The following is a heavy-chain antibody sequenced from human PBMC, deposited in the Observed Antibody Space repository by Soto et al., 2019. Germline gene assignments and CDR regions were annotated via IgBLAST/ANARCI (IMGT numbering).Heavy chain of an antibody. V-gene: IGHV3-13*04. Sequence: GGSLRLSCAASGFTFSSYDMHWVRQATGKGLEWVSAIGTAGDTYYPGSVKGRFTISRENAKNSLYLQMNSLRAGDTAVYYCARSMVRGVILDYWGQGTLVTVSS. D-gene: IGHD3-10*01. CDR3: ARSMVRGVILDY. J-gene: IGHJ4*02. CDR1: GFTFSSYD. CDR2: IGTAGDT.